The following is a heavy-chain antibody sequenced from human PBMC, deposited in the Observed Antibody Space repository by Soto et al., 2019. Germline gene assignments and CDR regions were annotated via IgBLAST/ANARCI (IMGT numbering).Heavy chain of an antibody. CDR3: ARVYAQLWSGLSY. J-gene: IGHJ4*02. Sequence: PGGSLRLSCAASGFTFSSYAMHWVRQAPGKGLEWVAVISYDGSNKYYADSVKGRFTISRDNSKNTLYLQMNSLRAEDTAVYYCARVYAQLWSGLSYWGQGTLVTVSS. CDR2: ISYDGSNK. D-gene: IGHD5-18*01. V-gene: IGHV3-30-3*01. CDR1: GFTFSSYA.